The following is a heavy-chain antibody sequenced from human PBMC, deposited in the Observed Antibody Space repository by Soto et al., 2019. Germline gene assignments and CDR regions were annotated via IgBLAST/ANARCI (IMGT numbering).Heavy chain of an antibody. D-gene: IGHD3-10*01. CDR1: GGSISSYY. Sequence: PSETLSLTCTVSGGSISSYYWSWIRQPPGKGLEWIGYIYYSGSTNYNPSLKSRVTISVDTSKNQFSLKLSSVTAADTAVYYCARGRVTMVRGVISWFDPWGQGTLVTVSS. CDR3: ARGRVTMVRGVISWFDP. J-gene: IGHJ5*02. V-gene: IGHV4-59*01. CDR2: IYYSGST.